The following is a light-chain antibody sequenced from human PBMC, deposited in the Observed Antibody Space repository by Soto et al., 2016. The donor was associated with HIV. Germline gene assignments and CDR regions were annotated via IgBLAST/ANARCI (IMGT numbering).Light chain of an antibody. CDR1: HSISFW. V-gene: IGKV1-5*03. J-gene: IGKJ1*01. CDR2: KAS. CDR3: QQYNSYPRT. Sequence: DIQMTQSPSTLSASVGDRLTITCRASHSISFWLVWYQQKPGKAPKLLIAKASVLQSGVPSRFSGSGSGTEFTLTINSLHPDDFATYYCQQYNSYPRTFGQGTKVDTK.